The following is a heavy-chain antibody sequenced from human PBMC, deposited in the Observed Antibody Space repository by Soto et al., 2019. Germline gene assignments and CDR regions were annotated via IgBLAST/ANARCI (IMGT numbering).Heavy chain of an antibody. D-gene: IGHD6-19*01. CDR3: ARALIEVAGKSISFDY. CDR1: GGSVSSGSYY. Sequence: KPSETLSLTCTVSGGSVSSGSYYWSWIRQPPGKGLEWIGYIYYSGSTNYNPSLKSRVTISVDTSKNQFSLKLSSVTAADTAVYYCARALIEVAGKSISFDYWGQGTLVTVSS. V-gene: IGHV4-61*01. J-gene: IGHJ4*02. CDR2: IYYSGST.